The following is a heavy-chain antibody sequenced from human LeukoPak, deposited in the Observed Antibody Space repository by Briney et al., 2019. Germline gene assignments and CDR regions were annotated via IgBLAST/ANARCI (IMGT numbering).Heavy chain of an antibody. CDR1: GFTFDDYA. Sequence: GGSLRLSCAASGFTFDDYAMHWVRQAPGKGLEWVSAISGSGGSTYYADSAKGRFTIPRDNSKNTLYLQMNSLRAEDTAVYYCAKDRLKVRGYDAFDIWGQGTMVTVSS. D-gene: IGHD3-10*01. V-gene: IGHV3-23*01. CDR2: ISGSGGST. J-gene: IGHJ3*02. CDR3: AKDRLKVRGYDAFDI.